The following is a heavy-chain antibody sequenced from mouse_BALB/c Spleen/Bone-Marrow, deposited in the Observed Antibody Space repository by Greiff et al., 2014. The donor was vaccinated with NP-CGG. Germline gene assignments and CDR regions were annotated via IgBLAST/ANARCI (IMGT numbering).Heavy chain of an antibody. CDR3: ASYRYAWYFDV. Sequence: EVQLQQSGAELMKPGASVKLSCTASGFNIKDTYMHWVKQRPEQGLEWIGRIDPANGNTKYDPKFQGKATITADTSSNTAYLQLSSLTSEDTDVYYCASYRYAWYFDVWGAGTTVTVSS. CDR2: IDPANGNT. CDR1: GFNIKDTY. J-gene: IGHJ1*01. D-gene: IGHD2-14*01. V-gene: IGHV14-3*02.